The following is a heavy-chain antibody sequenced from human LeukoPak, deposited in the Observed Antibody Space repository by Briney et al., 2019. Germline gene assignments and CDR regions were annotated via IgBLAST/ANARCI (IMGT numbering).Heavy chain of an antibody. CDR1: GGSISSSSYY. CDR3: ARGQLLLYGYWFDP. V-gene: IGHV4-39*07. D-gene: IGHD2-2*02. J-gene: IGHJ5*02. CDR2: INHSGST. Sequence: SETLSLTCTVSGGSISSSSYYWGWIRQPPGKGLEWIGEINHSGSTNYNPSLKSRVTISVDTSKNQFSLNLSSVTAADTAVYYCARGQLLLYGYWFDPWGQGTLVTVSS.